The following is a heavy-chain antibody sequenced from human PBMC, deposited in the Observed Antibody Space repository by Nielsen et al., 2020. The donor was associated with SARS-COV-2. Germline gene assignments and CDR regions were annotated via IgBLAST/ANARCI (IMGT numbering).Heavy chain of an antibody. CDR3: ARDRVVYVYYYGMDV. V-gene: IGHV3-11*05. CDR1: GFIFNDYY. Sequence: GESLKISCAASGFIFNDYYMTWIRQAPGRGLEWVSYLSSSSSYRNYADSVKGRFTISRDNAKNSLYLQMDSLRAEDTAVYYCARDRVVYVYYYGMDVWGQGTTVTVSS. J-gene: IGHJ6*02. CDR2: LSSSSSYR. D-gene: IGHD2-8*01.